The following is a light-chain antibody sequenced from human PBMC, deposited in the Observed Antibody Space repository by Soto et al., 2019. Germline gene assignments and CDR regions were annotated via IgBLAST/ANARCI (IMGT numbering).Light chain of an antibody. CDR2: GAS. J-gene: IGKJ1*01. V-gene: IGKV3-20*01. CDR3: QQYGSSPRT. Sequence: IVLTQSPCTLSLSPGERATLSCRASQSVSSSYLAWYQQTPGQAPRLLIYGASSRATGIPDRFNGSGSGTDFTLTISRLEPEDFEVYYCQQYGSSPRTFGQGTKVDIK. CDR1: QSVSSSY.